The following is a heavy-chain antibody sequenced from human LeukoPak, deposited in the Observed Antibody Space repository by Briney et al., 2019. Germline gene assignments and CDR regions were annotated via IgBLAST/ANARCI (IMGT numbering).Heavy chain of an antibody. D-gene: IGHD2-21*02. Sequence: PSETLSLTCAVYGGSFSGYYWSWIRQPPGKGLEWIGEINHSGSTNYNPSLKSRVTISVDTSKNQFSLKLSSVTAADTAVYYCARAWAYCGGDCYSGDAFDIWGQGTMVTVSS. CDR2: INHSGST. V-gene: IGHV4-34*01. CDR3: ARAWAYCGGDCYSGDAFDI. CDR1: GGSFSGYY. J-gene: IGHJ3*02.